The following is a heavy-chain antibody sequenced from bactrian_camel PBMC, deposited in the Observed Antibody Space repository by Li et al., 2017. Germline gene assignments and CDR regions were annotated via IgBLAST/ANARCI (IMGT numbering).Heavy chain of an antibody. CDR1: GVTYRTYF. Sequence: HVQLVESGGGSVQVGGSLRFSCAATGVTYRTYFTAWFRQAPGKEREGVATISQDGTTTYADSVKGRFTISKDSAKNTLYLQMNSLKPEDTAMYYCAARIYYKSAFAYWGQGTQVTVS. CDR2: ISQDGTT. V-gene: IGHV3S53*01. J-gene: IGHJ6*01. D-gene: IGHD2*01. CDR3: AARIYYKSAFAY.